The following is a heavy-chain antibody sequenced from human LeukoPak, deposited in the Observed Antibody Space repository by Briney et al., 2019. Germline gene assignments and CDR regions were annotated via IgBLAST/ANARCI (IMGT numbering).Heavy chain of an antibody. V-gene: IGHV3-53*01. CDR1: GFTVSISY. CDR2: IYSGGST. J-gene: IGHJ4*02. CDR3: ARESAGPDD. Sequence: PGGSLRLSCAASGFTVSISYISWVRQAPGKGLEWVSVIYSGGSTYYADSVKGRFTISRDNSKNTLYLQMNSLKAEDTAVYYCARESAGPDDWGQEALVTVSS.